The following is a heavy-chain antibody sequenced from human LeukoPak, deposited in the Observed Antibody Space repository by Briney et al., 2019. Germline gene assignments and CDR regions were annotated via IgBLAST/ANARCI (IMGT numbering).Heavy chain of an antibody. CDR2: IRYDGSNK. J-gene: IGHJ4*02. D-gene: IGHD3-10*01. CDR3: AKDLRGYYGSGSYYSLDY. Sequence: GGSLRLSCAASGFTFSSYTMHWVRQAPGKGLEWVAFIRYDGSNKYYADSVKGRFTISRDNSKNTLYLQMNSLRAEDTAVYYCAKDLRGYYGSGSYYSLDYWGQGTLVTVSS. V-gene: IGHV3-30*02. CDR1: GFTFSSYT.